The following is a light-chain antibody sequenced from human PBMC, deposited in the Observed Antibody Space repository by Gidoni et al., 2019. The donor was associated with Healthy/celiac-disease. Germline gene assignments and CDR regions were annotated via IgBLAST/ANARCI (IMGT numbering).Light chain of an antibody. CDR1: SSDVGSYNR. J-gene: IGLJ3*02. V-gene: IGLV2-18*02. CDR3: SSYTSSSPWV. CDR2: EVS. Sequence: QSALTHPPSVSGSPGQSVTIPFTGTSSDVGSYNRVSWYQQPPGTATNLMIYEVSNRPSGVPDRFSGSKSGNTASLTISGLQAEDEADYYCSSYTSSSPWVFGGGTKLTVL.